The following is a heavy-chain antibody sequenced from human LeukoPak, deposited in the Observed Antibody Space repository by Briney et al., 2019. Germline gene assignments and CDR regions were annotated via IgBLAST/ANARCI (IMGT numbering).Heavy chain of an antibody. V-gene: IGHV4-34*01. J-gene: IGHJ6*02. CDR3: AGEPPRSSGRLDYYYGMDV. CDR1: GGSFSGYY. CDR2: INHSGST. D-gene: IGHD1-26*01. Sequence: SETLSLTCAVYGGSFSGYYWSWIGQPPGKGLEWIGEINHSGSTNYNPSLKSRVTISVDTSKNQFSLKLSSVTAADTAVYYCAGEPPRSSGRLDYYYGMDVWGQGTTVTVSS.